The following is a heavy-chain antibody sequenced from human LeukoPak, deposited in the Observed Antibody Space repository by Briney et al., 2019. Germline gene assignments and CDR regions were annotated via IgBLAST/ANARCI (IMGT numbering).Heavy chain of an antibody. Sequence: ASVKVSCKASGGTFDRYAISWVRQAPGQGLEWMGGIAQIFGTPNYAQNFQGRVTITTDESTSTAYMELSSLRSDDTAVYYCASHFRCNHYYFYYMDVWGTGTTVTVSS. CDR2: IAQIFGTP. J-gene: IGHJ6*03. D-gene: IGHD2-8*01. CDR1: GGTFDRYA. CDR3: ASHFRCNHYYFYYMDV. V-gene: IGHV1-69*05.